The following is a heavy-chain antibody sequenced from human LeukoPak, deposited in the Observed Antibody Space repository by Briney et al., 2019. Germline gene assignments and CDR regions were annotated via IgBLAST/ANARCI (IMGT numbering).Heavy chain of an antibody. Sequence: GGTLRLSCAASGFTFSSYSMNWVRQAPGKGLEWVSYITSSSSIIYYADSVKGRFTISKDNAKNSLYLQMNSLRAEDTAVYYCAKDRCSNGIGCYYYYMDVWGKGTTVTISS. D-gene: IGHD2-8*01. CDR2: ITSSSSII. V-gene: IGHV3-48*01. J-gene: IGHJ6*03. CDR3: AKDRCSNGIGCYYYYMDV. CDR1: GFTFSSYS.